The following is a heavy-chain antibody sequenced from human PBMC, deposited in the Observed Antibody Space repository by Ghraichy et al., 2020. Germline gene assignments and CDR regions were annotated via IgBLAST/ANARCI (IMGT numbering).Heavy chain of an antibody. CDR1: GGSISSGGYY. V-gene: IGHV4-61*08. CDR3: ARDISSVHYGSGTYYYGMDV. Sequence: SETLSLTCTVSGGSISSGGYYWSWIRQHPGKGLEWIGYIYYSGSTNYNPSLKSRVTISVDTSKNQFSLKLSSVTAADTAVYYCARDISSVHYGSGTYYYGMDVWGQGTTVTVSS. CDR2: IYYSGST. J-gene: IGHJ6*02. D-gene: IGHD3-10*01.